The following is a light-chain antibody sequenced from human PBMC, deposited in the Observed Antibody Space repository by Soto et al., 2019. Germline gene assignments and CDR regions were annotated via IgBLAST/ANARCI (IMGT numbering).Light chain of an antibody. CDR1: NSDIGSYNL. V-gene: IGLV2-23*02. CDR2: DVT. J-gene: IGLJ1*01. Sequence: QSALTQPASVSGSPGQSITISCTGTNSDIGSYNLVSWYQQHPGKSPKLMIYDVTKRPSGVSNRFSGSKSGNTASLTISGLQAEDEAAYYCCSYAGSDTHVFGTGTKVTVL. CDR3: CSYAGSDTHV.